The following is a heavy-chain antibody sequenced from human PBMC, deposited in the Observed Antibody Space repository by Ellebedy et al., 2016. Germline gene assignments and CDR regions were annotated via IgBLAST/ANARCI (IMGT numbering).Heavy chain of an antibody. CDR2: LSGSGHKT. V-gene: IGHV3-23*01. D-gene: IGHD2-21*01. J-gene: IGHJ2*01. CDR3: AKHETDGDYYFDL. Sequence: GGSLRLXCAASGFTFKTYAMSWVRQAPGEGLEWVSTLSGSGHKTYYADSVQGRLTISRDNSKSTLYLKMNSLRAEDTAVYYCAKHETDGDYYFDLWGRGTLVTVSS. CDR1: GFTFKTYA.